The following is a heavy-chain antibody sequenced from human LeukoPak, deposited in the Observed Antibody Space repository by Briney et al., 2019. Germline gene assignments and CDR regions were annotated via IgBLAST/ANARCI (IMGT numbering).Heavy chain of an antibody. CDR2: IKEDGTET. Sequence: GGSLRLSCAASGFIFSSNWMSWVRLAPGKGLEWVANIKEDGTETYYVDSVKGRFTISRDNAKNSLYLQMNSLRGEDTAVYYCAKEGRSLQTYWGQGTLVTVSS. CDR3: AKEGRSLQTY. D-gene: IGHD5-24*01. J-gene: IGHJ4*02. CDR1: GFIFSSNW. V-gene: IGHV3-7*03.